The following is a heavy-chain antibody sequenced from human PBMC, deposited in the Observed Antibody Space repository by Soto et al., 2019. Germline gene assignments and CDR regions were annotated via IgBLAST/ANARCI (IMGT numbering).Heavy chain of an antibody. CDR2: IIPIFGAA. V-gene: IGHV1-69*13. J-gene: IGHJ6*02. Sequence: SVKVSCKASGGTFSSYAISWVRQAPGQGLEWMGGIIPIFGAANYAQKFQGRVTITADESTSTAYMELSSLRSEVTAVYYCARADTAVAPRYYYGMDVWGRGTTVTVSS. CDR1: GGTFSSYA. D-gene: IGHD5-18*01. CDR3: ARADTAVAPRYYYGMDV.